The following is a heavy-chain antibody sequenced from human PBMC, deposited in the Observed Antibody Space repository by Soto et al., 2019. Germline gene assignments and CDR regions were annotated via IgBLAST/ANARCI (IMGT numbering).Heavy chain of an antibody. Sequence: SETLSLTCTVSGYSISSGYYWSWIRQTPGKGLEWIGEIYHSGSTNYNPSLKSRVTISVDKSKNQFSLKLSSVTAADTAVYYCARGSRGSDFWSGYTPYYYGMDVWGQGTTVTVSS. CDR2: IYHSGST. D-gene: IGHD3-3*01. CDR1: GYSISSGYY. CDR3: ARGSRGSDFWSGYTPYYYGMDV. V-gene: IGHV4-38-2*02. J-gene: IGHJ6*02.